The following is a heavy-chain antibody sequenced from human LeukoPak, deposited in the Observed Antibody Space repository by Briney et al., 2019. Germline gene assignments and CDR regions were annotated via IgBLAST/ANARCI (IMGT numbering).Heavy chain of an antibody. V-gene: IGHV4-30-4*08. Sequence: SQTLSLTCTVSGGPISRGDYYLRWNRPPPGKGPGGVGYIYYSGSTYNNPSLKSRVTISVDTSKNQFSLKLSSVTAADTAVYYCARGVDRSYWYFDLWGRGTLVTVSS. CDR1: GGPISRGDYY. CDR2: IYYSGST. J-gene: IGHJ2*01. D-gene: IGHD3-3*01. CDR3: ARGVDRSYWYFDL.